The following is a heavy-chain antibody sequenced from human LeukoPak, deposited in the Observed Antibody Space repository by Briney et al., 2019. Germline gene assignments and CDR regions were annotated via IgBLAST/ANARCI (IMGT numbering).Heavy chain of an antibody. Sequence: TGGSPRLSCAASGFTFSSYWMHWVRQVPGKGLVWVARINPGGSSITYADSVKGRFTISRDNAKNTLYLQMDSLRAEDTGVYYCARSNQADDYWGQGTLVTVSS. CDR1: GFTFSSYW. D-gene: IGHD1-14*01. CDR2: INPGGSSI. J-gene: IGHJ4*02. V-gene: IGHV3-74*01. CDR3: ARSNQADDY.